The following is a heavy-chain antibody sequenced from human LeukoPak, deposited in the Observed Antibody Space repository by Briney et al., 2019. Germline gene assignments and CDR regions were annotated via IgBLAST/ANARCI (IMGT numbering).Heavy chain of an antibody. D-gene: IGHD6-13*01. J-gene: IGHJ4*02. Sequence: PGGSLRLSCAASGFTVSSNYMSWVRQAPGKGLEWVSVIYSGGSTYYADSVKGRFTISRDNSKNTLYLQMNSLRAEDTAVYYCARDREAGSSWTFDYWGQGTLVTVSS. V-gene: IGHV3-53*01. CDR1: GFTVSSNY. CDR2: IYSGGST. CDR3: ARDREAGSSWTFDY.